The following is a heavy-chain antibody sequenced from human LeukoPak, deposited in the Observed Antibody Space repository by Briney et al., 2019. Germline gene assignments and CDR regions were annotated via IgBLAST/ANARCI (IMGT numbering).Heavy chain of an antibody. CDR3: ARRFSLAGSGSYYKAYFDC. Sequence: EPSETLSLTCTVSGYSISSGYYWSWIRQPPGKGLEWIGSMYHSGSTYYNPSLKSRVTISVDTSKNQFSLELSSVTAADTAVYYRARRFSLAGSGSYYKAYFDCWGQGTLVTVSS. CDR1: GYSISSGYY. D-gene: IGHD3-10*01. J-gene: IGHJ4*02. CDR2: MYHSGST. V-gene: IGHV4-38-2*02.